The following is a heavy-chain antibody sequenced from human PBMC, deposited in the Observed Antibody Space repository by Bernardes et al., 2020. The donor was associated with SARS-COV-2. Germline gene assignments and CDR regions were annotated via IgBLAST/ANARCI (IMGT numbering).Heavy chain of an antibody. J-gene: IGHJ5*02. CDR1: GVSINSYY. D-gene: IGHD3-10*01. CDR2: VFHTGNT. CDR3: ASQPVFYGSATHFDH. Sequence: SETLSLTCSVSGVSINSYYWNWVRQPPGKGLEWIGYVFHTGNTRYSPSLQSRVALSVDPSKKAFSPSLDSVSAADSAVYYCASQPVFYGSATHFDHWGEGLLVSVSS. V-gene: IGHV4-59*01.